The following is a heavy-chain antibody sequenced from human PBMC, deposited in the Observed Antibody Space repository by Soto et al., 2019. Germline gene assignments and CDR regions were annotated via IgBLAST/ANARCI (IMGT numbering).Heavy chain of an antibody. CDR2: IIPVIDTA. J-gene: IGHJ3*02. V-gene: IGHV1-69*06. D-gene: IGHD7-27*01. Sequence: SVKVSCKVSGGTFNIRWVRQAPGQGLEWMGGIIPVIDTANYARKFQGRVVISADRATNTVYMEMMSLTLEDTAVYYCARGSGADAFDIWGQGTMVTV. CDR3: ARGSGADAFDI. CDR1: GGTFN.